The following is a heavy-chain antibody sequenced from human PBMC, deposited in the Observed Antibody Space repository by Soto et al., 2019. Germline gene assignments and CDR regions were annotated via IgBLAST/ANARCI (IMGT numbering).Heavy chain of an antibody. Sequence: QVQLQQWGAGLLKPSETLSLTCAVYGGSFSGYYWSWIRQPPGKGLEWIGEINHSGSTNYNPSLKSRVTIXXDXSXXQFSLKLSSVTAADTAVYYCARGDRGRDYEDGMDVWGQGTTVTVS. CDR1: GGSFSGYY. V-gene: IGHV4-34*01. D-gene: IGHD3-16*01. CDR2: INHSGST. CDR3: ARGDRGRDYEDGMDV. J-gene: IGHJ6*02.